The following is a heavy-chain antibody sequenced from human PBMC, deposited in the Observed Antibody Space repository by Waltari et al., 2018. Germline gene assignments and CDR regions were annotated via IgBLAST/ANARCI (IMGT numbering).Heavy chain of an antibody. Sequence: EVQLVESGGGLVKPGGSLRLSCAASGFTFSSYSMNWVRQAPGKGLEWVSSISSSSSYIYYADSVKGRFTISRDNAKNSLYLQMNSLRAEDTAVYYCARDGTFYSSSLTPGIFDYWGQGTLVTVSS. CDR2: ISSSSSYI. J-gene: IGHJ4*02. V-gene: IGHV3-21*01. D-gene: IGHD6-13*01. CDR1: GFTFSSYS. CDR3: ARDGTFYSSSLTPGIFDY.